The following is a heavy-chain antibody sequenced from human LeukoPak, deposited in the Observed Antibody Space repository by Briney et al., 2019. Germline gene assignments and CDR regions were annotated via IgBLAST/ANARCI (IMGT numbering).Heavy chain of an antibody. V-gene: IGHV3-23*01. Sequence: GGSLRLSCVASGFSFSRDSMDWVRQAPGKGLEWVSAISGSGGSTYYADSVKGRFTISRDNSKNTLYLQMNSLRAEDTAVYYCAKVIWVVPAAPPTGAFDIWGQGTMVTVSS. CDR2: ISGSGGST. CDR1: GFSFSRDS. D-gene: IGHD2-2*01. J-gene: IGHJ3*02. CDR3: AKVIWVVPAAPPTGAFDI.